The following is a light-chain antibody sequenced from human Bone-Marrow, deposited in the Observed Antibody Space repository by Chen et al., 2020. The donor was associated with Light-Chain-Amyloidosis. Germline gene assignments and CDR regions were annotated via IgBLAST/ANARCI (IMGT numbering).Light chain of an antibody. Sequence: QSALTQPASVSGSPGPSITIPCTGTSSDVGGDNHVSWYQQHPDKAPKLMIYEVTNRPSWVPDRFSGSKSDNTASLTISGLQTEDEADYFCSSDTITNTLVFGSGTRVTVL. CDR1: SSDVGGDNH. V-gene: IGLV2-14*01. CDR2: EVT. J-gene: IGLJ1*01. CDR3: SSDTITNTLV.